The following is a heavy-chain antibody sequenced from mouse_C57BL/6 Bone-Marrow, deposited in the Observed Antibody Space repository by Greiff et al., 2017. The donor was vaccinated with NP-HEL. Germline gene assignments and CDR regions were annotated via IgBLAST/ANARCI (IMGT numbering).Heavy chain of an antibody. V-gene: IGHV5-6*01. Sequence: DVHLVESGGDLVKPGGSLKLSCAASGFTFSSYGMSWVRQTPDKRLEWVATISSGGSYTYYPDSVKGRFTISRDNAKNTLYLQMSSLKSEDTAMYYCARGSPYWGQGTLVTVSA. J-gene: IGHJ3*01. CDR1: GFTFSSYG. CDR3: ARGSPY. CDR2: ISSGGSYT.